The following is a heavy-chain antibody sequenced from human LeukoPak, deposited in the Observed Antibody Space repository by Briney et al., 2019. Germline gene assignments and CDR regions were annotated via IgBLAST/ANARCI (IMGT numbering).Heavy chain of an antibody. CDR3: ARDPQTVLGFAI. D-gene: IGHD4-17*01. J-gene: IGHJ3*02. CDR1: GFTFSSYG. V-gene: IGHV3-30*02. CDR2: IRYDGSNK. Sequence: GGSLRLSCAASGFTFSSYGMHWVRQAPGKGLEWVAFIRYDGSNKYYADSVKGRFTISRDNSKNTLYLQMNSLRAEDTAAYYCARDPQTVLGFAIWGQGTMVTVSS.